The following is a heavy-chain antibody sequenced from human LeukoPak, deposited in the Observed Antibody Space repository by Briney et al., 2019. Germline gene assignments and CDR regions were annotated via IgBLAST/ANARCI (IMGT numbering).Heavy chain of an antibody. CDR3: ARGRRRGSGPPPFGY. Sequence: ASVKVSCKASGYTFTSYYMHWVRQATGQGLEWMGWMNPNSGNTGYAQKFQGRVTITRNTSISTACMELSSLRSEDTAVYYCARGRRRGSGPPPFGYWGQGTLVTVSS. D-gene: IGHD6-19*01. CDR2: MNPNSGNT. V-gene: IGHV1-8*03. CDR1: GYTFTSYY. J-gene: IGHJ4*02.